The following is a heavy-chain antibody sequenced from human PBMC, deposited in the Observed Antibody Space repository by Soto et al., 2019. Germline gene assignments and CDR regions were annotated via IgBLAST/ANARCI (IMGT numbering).Heavy chain of an antibody. Sequence: GGSLRLSCAASGFTFSSYGMHWVRQAPGKGLEWVAVISYDGSNKYYADSVKGRFTISRDNSKNTLYLQMNSLRAEDTAVYYCAKAMAGEQPVPYQAYWGQGTLVTVSS. D-gene: IGHD2-2*01. CDR3: AKAMAGEQPVPYQAY. CDR1: GFTFSSYG. V-gene: IGHV3-30*18. J-gene: IGHJ4*02. CDR2: ISYDGSNK.